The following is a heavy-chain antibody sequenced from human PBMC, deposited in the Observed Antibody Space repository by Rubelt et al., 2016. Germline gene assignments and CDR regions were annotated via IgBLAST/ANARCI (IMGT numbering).Heavy chain of an antibody. V-gene: IGHV4-31*03. J-gene: IGHJ6*02. Sequence: QVQLQESGPGLVKPSQTLSLTCTVSGGSISSGGYYWSWIRQHPGQGLEWIGYIYFSGSTYYNPSLKSRVTISVDTAKNQFSLKLSSVTAADTAVYYCARVGSSSTELPHGMDVWGQGTTVTVSS. D-gene: IGHD2-2*01. CDR3: ARVGSSSTELPHGMDV. CDR1: GGSISSGGYY. CDR2: IYFSGST.